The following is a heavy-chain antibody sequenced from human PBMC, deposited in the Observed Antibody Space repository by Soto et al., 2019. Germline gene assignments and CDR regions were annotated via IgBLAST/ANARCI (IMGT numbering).Heavy chain of an antibody. CDR1: GYKFTNYW. CDR3: AIVTAEPAYHYFDF. V-gene: IGHV5-10-1*01. Sequence: PGESLKISCKGSGYKFTNYWLSWVRQTPGKGLEWMGRIDPSDSYINYSPSFRGHVTISIDESISTAHLQWSSLKASDTATYYCAIVTAEPAYHYFDFWGQGTLVTVSS. J-gene: IGHJ4*02. CDR2: IDPSDSYI.